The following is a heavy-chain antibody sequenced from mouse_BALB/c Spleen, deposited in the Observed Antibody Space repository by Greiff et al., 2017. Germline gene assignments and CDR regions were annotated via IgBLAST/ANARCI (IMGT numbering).Heavy chain of an antibody. CDR1: GFTFSDYG. CDR2: ISNLAYSI. J-gene: IGHJ4*01. V-gene: IGHV5-15*02. Sequence: EVMLVESGGGLVQPGGSRKLSCAASGFTFSDYGMAWVRQAPGKGPEWVAFISNLAYSIYYADTVTGRFTISRENAKNTLYLEMSSLRSEDTAMYYCARDGYNYWGQGTSVTVSS. CDR3: ARDGYNY. D-gene: IGHD1-3*01.